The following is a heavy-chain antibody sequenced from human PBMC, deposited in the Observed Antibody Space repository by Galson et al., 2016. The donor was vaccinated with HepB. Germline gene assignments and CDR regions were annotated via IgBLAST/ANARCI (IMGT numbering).Heavy chain of an antibody. V-gene: IGHV3-23*01. Sequence: SLRLSRAASGVVFSNFGLSWVRQAPGKGLEWVASISTSRTTYYPDSVQGRFTISRDNSNNTLYLQMNGLRAEDTAVYYCAKERLGRRIFDHWGQGTLLTVSS. D-gene: IGHD1-1*01. J-gene: IGHJ4*02. CDR3: AKERLGRRIFDH. CDR2: ISTSRTT. CDR1: GVVFSNFG.